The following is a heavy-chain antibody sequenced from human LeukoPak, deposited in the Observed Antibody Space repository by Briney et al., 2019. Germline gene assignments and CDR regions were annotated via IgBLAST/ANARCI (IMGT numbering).Heavy chain of an antibody. CDR3: ARLNDYAWFDP. V-gene: IGHV3-53*04. J-gene: IGHJ5*02. D-gene: IGHD4-17*01. CDR2: IYSGGST. CDR1: GFTVSSNY. Sequence: GGSLRLSCAASGFTVSSNYMSWVRQAPGKGLEWVSVIYSGGSTYYADSVKGRFTISRHNSKDTLYLQMNSLRAEDTAVYYCARLNDYAWFDPWGQGTLVTVSS.